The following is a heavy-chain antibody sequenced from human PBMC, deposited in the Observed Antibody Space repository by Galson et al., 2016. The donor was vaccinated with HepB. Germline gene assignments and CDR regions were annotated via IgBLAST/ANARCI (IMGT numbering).Heavy chain of an antibody. D-gene: IGHD1-7*01. J-gene: IGHJ6*02. CDR2: IYHSGST. V-gene: IGHV4-4*02. CDR1: GGSIRGSNW. Sequence: TLSLTCAVSGGSIRGSNWWTWVRQPPGKGLEWIGEIYHSGSTNYNPSLKSRVTISVDKSKNQFSLKLTSVTAADTAVYYCARREGTTFFSYYGMDVWGQGTAVTVSS. CDR3: ARREGTTFFSYYGMDV.